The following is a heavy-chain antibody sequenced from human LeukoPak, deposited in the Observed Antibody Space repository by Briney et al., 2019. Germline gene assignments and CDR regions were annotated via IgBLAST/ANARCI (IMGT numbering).Heavy chain of an antibody. V-gene: IGHV3-30-3*01. CDR3: ARDDSVYRIAAAGTNY. D-gene: IGHD6-13*01. CDR1: GFTFTSYA. CDR2: ISYDGSNK. J-gene: IGHJ4*02. Sequence: PRRSLRLSCAASGFTFTSYAMHWVRQAPGKGLEWVAVISYDGSNKYYADSVKGRFTISRDNSKNTLYLQMNSLRPEDTAVYYCARDDSVYRIAAAGTNYWGQGTLVTVSS.